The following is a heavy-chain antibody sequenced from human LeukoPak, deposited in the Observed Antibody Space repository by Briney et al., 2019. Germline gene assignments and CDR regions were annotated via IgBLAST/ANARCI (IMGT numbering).Heavy chain of an antibody. Sequence: ASVKVSRKASGYTFTGYFVHWVRQAPGQGLEWVGWINPNSGDTNCAQKFQGRVTMTRDTSIITAYMELSSLRSDDTAVYSCARDLGSGWSAIDYWGQGTLVTVSS. CDR1: GYTFTGYF. CDR3: ARDLGSGWSAIDY. V-gene: IGHV1-2*02. D-gene: IGHD6-19*01. J-gene: IGHJ4*02. CDR2: INPNSGDT.